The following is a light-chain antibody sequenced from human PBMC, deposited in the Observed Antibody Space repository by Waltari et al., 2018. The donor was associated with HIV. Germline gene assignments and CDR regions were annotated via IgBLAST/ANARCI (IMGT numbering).Light chain of an antibody. J-gene: IGLJ2*01. CDR1: SSNIGNNY. CDR2: DVD. Sequence: QSVLTQPPSVSAAPGETVIISCSGRSSNIGNNYVSWYQQLPATAPQLFIYDVDLRPAGIPYRFSGSRSGTSATLRITGLQTGDEADYYCGTWDTTLSAVVFGGGTKLTVL. CDR3: GTWDTTLSAVV. V-gene: IGLV1-51*01.